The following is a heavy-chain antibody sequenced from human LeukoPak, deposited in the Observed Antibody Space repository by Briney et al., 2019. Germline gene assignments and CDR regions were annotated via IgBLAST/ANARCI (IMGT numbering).Heavy chain of an antibody. CDR3: ARDAETSGSYADY. CDR2: VWYDGGNK. V-gene: IGHV3-33*01. Sequence: PGGSLRLSCAASGFTFSSYGMHWVRQAPGKGLEWVAVVWYDGGNKYYADSVKGRFTVSRDNSKNTLYLQMNSLRAEDTAVYYCARDAETSGSYADYWGQGTLVTVSS. CDR1: GFTFSSYG. D-gene: IGHD3-10*01. J-gene: IGHJ4*02.